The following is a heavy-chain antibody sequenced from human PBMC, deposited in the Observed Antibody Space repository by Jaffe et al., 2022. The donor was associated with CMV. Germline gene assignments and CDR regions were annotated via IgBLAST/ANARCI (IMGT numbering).Heavy chain of an antibody. V-gene: IGHV5-51*01. J-gene: IGHJ5*02. CDR2: IYPGDSDT. D-gene: IGHD6-13*01. CDR1: GYSFTSYW. Sequence: EVQLVQSGAEVKKPGESLKISCKGSGYSFTSYWIGWVRQMPGKGLEWMGIIYPGDSDTRYSPSFQGQVTISADKSISTAYLQWSSLKASDTAMYYCARRQGIMAAAFLENWFDPWGQGTLVTVSS. CDR3: ARRQGIMAAAFLENWFDP.